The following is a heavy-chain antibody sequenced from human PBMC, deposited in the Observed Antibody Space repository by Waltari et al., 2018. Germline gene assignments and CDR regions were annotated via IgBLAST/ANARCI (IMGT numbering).Heavy chain of an antibody. J-gene: IGHJ4*02. Sequence: QVQLVQSGAEVKKPGSAVKVSCKASGGTFSSYANSWVRQAPGQGLEWMGGIIPIFGTANYAQKFQGRVTITTDESTRTAYMELSSLRSEDTAVYYCATQPTVTTSVDYWGQGTLVTVSS. V-gene: IGHV1-69*05. CDR1: GGTFSSYA. CDR2: IIPIFGTA. CDR3: ATQPTVTTSVDY. D-gene: IGHD4-17*01.